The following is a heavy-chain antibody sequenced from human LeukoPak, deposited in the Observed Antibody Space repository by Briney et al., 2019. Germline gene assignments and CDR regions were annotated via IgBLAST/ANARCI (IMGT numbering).Heavy chain of an antibody. V-gene: IGHV3-30*02. CDR1: GFTFSSYG. J-gene: IGHJ4*02. CDR2: IRYDGSNK. D-gene: IGHD1-20*01. CDR3: AKDRYKWEGFDY. Sequence: GGSLRLSCAASGFTFSSYGMHWVRQAPGKGLEWVAFIRYDGSNKYYADSVKGRFTIPRDNSKDTLYLQMNSLRAEDTAVYYCAKDRYKWEGFDYWGQGTLVTVSS.